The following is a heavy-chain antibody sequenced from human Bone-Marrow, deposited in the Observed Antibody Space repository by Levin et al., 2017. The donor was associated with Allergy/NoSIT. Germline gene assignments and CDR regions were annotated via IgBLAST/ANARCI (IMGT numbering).Heavy chain of an antibody. V-gene: IGHV4-59*08. J-gene: IGHJ4*02. D-gene: IGHD5-12*01. Sequence: PSETLSLTCTFSGDAVSRYYWSWIRQPPGKRLEWVGYIFHSGSTIYNPSLTSRVTMSIDTSKNQFSLRLSSVTAADTAVYYCAGQRGFSGYDPTESFDSWGQGTLVTVSS. CDR1: GDAVSRYY. CDR3: AGQRGFSGYDPTESFDS. CDR2: IFHSGST.